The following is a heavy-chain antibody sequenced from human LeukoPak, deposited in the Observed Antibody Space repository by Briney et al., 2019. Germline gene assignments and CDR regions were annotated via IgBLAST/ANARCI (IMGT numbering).Heavy chain of an antibody. V-gene: IGHV1-2*02. Sequence: ASVKVSCKASGYTFTGYYMHWVRQAPGQGLEWMGWINPNSGGTNYAQKFQGRVTMTRDTSISTAYMELSRLRSDDTAVYYCARGHCSGGNCYGIYYYGMDVWGQGTTVTVSS. CDR2: INPNSGGT. CDR3: ARGHCSGGNCYGIYYYGMDV. D-gene: IGHD2-15*01. CDR1: GYTFTGYY. J-gene: IGHJ6*02.